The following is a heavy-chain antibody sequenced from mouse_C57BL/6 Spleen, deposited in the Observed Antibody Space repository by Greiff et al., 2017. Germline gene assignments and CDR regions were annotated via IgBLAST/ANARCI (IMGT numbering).Heavy chain of an antibody. V-gene: IGHV1-15*01. CDR2: IDPETGGT. Sequence: QVQLQQSGAELVRPGASVTLSCKASGYTFTDYEMHWVKQTPVHGLEWIGAIDPETGGTAYNQKFKGKAILTADKSSSTAYMELRSLTSEDSAVYYCARGEGYDYDGGYYFDYWGQGTTLTVSS. D-gene: IGHD2-4*01. J-gene: IGHJ2*01. CDR1: GYTFTDYE. CDR3: ARGEGYDYDGGYYFDY.